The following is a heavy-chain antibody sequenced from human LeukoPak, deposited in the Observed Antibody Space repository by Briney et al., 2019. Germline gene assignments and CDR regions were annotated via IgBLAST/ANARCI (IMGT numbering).Heavy chain of an antibody. Sequence: SSETLSLTCTVSGGSISSYYWSWIRQPAGKGLEWIGRIYTSGSTNYNPSLKSRVTMSVDTSKNQFSLKLSSVTAADTAVYYCARERGYCSGGICRVSDYWGQGTLVTVSS. CDR2: IYTSGST. D-gene: IGHD2-15*01. CDR1: GGSISSYY. CDR3: ARERGYCSGGICRVSDY. J-gene: IGHJ4*02. V-gene: IGHV4-4*07.